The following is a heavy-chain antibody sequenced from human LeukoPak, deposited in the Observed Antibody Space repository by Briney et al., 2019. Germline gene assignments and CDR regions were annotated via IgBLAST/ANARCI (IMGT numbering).Heavy chain of an antibody. V-gene: IGHV5-51*01. CDR1: GYSFTSYW. Sequence: GESLKISCKGSGYSFTSYWIGWVRQMPGKGLESMGIIYPGDSDTRYSPSFQGQVTISADKSITTAYLQWSGLKASDTAMYYCARPTRTSDWYFDLWGRGTLVTVSS. CDR3: ARPTRTSDWYFDL. D-gene: IGHD1-14*01. J-gene: IGHJ2*01. CDR2: IYPGDSDT.